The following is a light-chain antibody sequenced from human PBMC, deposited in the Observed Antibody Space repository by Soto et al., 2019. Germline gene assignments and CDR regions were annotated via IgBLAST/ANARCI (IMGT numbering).Light chain of an antibody. Sequence: EIVLTQSPATLSLSPGERATLSCRASQSFSSYLAWYSQKPGQAPRLLIYDSSKRATGIPARFNGRGAGKELTLTISRLKPEDFAVFYFQQRSHLPPVINFGQGATMEIK. CDR2: DSS. CDR3: QQRSHLPPVIN. CDR1: QSFSSY. V-gene: IGKV3-11*01. J-gene: IGKJ5*01.